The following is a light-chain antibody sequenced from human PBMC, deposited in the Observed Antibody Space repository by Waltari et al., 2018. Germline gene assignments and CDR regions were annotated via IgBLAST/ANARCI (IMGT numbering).Light chain of an antibody. J-gene: IGKJ4*01. Sequence: DIVLTESPATRSLSPGERATLSCRPSQSVSTYLGWYQQKPGQAPRLLIYDASNKATGIPARFSGSGSGTDFTFTISSLEPEDFAVYYCRQRSNWPLTFGGGTKVEIK. CDR2: DAS. CDR3: RQRSNWPLT. V-gene: IGKV3-11*01. CDR1: QSVSTY.